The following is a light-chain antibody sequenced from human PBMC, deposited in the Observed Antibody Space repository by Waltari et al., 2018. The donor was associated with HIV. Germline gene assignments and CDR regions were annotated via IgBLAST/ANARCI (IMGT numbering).Light chain of an antibody. CDR3: CSYAGSSTYV. J-gene: IGLJ1*01. Sequence: QSALTQPDSVSGSPGQSITISCTGTSSDVRGYNYVSCYQQHPGKASNLMIYDVSQRPSGVSNRFSGSKSGNTASLTISGLQAEDEADYYCCSYAGSSTYVFGTGTKVTVL. V-gene: IGLV2-23*02. CDR1: SSDVRGYNY. CDR2: DVS.